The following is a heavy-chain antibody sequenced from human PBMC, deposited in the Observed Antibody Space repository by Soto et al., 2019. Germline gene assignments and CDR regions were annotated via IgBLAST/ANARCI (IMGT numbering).Heavy chain of an antibody. J-gene: IGHJ4*02. D-gene: IGHD2-2*01. CDR2: IYASGST. Sequence: SETLSLTCSVSGGSISTYYWSWIRQPAGKGLEWIGRIYASGSTNYNPSLKSRVTMSVATSKNQFSLKLSSVTAADTAVYYCARGGMVIIPTATAFDYWGQGTLVTVSS. CDR3: ARGGMVIIPTATAFDY. V-gene: IGHV4-4*07. CDR1: GGSISTYY.